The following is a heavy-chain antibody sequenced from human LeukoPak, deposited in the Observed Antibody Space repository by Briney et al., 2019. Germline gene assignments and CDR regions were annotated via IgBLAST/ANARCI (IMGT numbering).Heavy chain of an antibody. CDR3: AGDRYSSSLDY. CDR2: IYHSGST. CDR1: GYSISSSYY. Sequence: PSETLSLTCAVSGYSISSSYYWGWIRQPPGKGLEWIGTIYHSGSTYYNPSLKSRVTISVDTSKNQFSLKLSSVTAADTAVYYCAGDRYSSSLDYWGQGTLVTVSS. V-gene: IGHV4-38-2*01. J-gene: IGHJ4*02. D-gene: IGHD6-6*01.